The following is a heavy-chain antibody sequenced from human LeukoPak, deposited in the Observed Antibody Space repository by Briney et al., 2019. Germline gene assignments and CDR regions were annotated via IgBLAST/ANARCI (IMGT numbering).Heavy chain of an antibody. CDR1: GYTFSDYY. Sequence: GASVKVSCKASGYTFSDYYIHWVRQAPGQGLEWMGRIIPILGIANYAQKFLGRVTITADKSTSTAYMELSSLRSEDTAVYYCAINRDGYNSVPQVDYWGQGTLVTVSS. D-gene: IGHD5-24*01. V-gene: IGHV1-69*02. CDR3: AINRDGYNSVPQVDY. CDR2: IIPILGIA. J-gene: IGHJ4*02.